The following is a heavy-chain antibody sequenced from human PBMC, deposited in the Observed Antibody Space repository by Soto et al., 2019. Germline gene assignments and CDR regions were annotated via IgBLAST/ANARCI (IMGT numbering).Heavy chain of an antibody. Sequence: PGGSLRLSCAASGFTFSSYSMNWVRQAPGKGLEWVSSISSSSSYIYYADSVKGRFTISRDNAKNSPYLQMNSLRAEDTAVYYCARDAGLSGCSSTSCYAYYYYYYYMDVWGKGTTVTVSS. D-gene: IGHD2-2*01. V-gene: IGHV3-21*01. CDR2: ISSSSSYI. CDR3: ARDAGLSGCSSTSCYAYYYYYYYMDV. CDR1: GFTFSSYS. J-gene: IGHJ6*03.